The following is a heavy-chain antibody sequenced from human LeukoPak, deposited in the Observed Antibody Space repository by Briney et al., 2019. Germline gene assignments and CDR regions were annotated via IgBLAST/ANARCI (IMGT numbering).Heavy chain of an antibody. CDR3: ARLSSSWYRDWYFDL. CDR1: GGSISSSNW. D-gene: IGHD6-13*01. V-gene: IGHV4-4*07. Sequence: SGTLSLTCAVSGGSISSSNWWSWVRQPAGKGLEWIGRIYTRGSTNYNPSLKSRVSMSVDTSKKQFSLKLSSVTAADTAVYYCARLSSSWYRDWYFDLWGRGTLVTVSS. J-gene: IGHJ2*01. CDR2: IYTRGST.